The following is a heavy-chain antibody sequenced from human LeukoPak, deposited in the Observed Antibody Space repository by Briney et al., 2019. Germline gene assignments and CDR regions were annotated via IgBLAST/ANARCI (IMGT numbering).Heavy chain of an antibody. CDR1: GYSFTNYW. J-gene: IGHJ5*02. D-gene: IGHD1-26*01. V-gene: IGHV5-51*01. CDR2: IYPGDSDT. CDR3: ARLVGATGWFDP. Sequence: HGESLKISCRGSGYSFTNYWIAWVRQMPGKGLEWMGIIYPGDSDTRYSPSFQGQVTISADKSISTAYLQWSSLKASDTAMYYCARLVGATGWFDPWGQGTLVTVSS.